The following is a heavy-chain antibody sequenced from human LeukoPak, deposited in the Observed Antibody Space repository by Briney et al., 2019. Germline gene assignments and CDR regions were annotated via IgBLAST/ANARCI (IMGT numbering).Heavy chain of an antibody. Sequence: GGSLRLSCAASGLTFSDYYMSWIRQAPGKGLEWVSYISSSGSTIYYADSVKGRFTISRDNGKNSLYLQMNSLRAEDMAIYYCAKDRASKDYGNYPFISFWGQGTLVTVSS. CDR1: GLTFSDYY. V-gene: IGHV3-11*01. CDR2: ISSSGSTI. CDR3: AKDRASKDYGNYPFISF. D-gene: IGHD3-16*02. J-gene: IGHJ4*02.